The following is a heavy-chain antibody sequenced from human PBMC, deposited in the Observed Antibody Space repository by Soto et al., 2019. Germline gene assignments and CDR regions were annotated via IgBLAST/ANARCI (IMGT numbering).Heavy chain of an antibody. J-gene: IGHJ6*02. CDR3: ATDSSSWSDYYYYGMDV. V-gene: IGHV3-53*01. D-gene: IGHD6-13*01. CDR1: GFTVSSNY. Sequence: PWGSLRLSCAASGFTVSSNYIIFFRHSPFKGLEWVSVIYSGGSTYYADSVKGRFTISRDNSKNTLYLQMNSLRAEDTAVYYCATDSSSWSDYYYYGMDVWGQGTTVTVSS. CDR2: IYSGGST.